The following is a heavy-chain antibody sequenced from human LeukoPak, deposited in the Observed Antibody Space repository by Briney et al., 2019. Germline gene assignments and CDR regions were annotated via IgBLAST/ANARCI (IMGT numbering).Heavy chain of an antibody. Sequence: GGSLRLSCAASGFTFSSYSMNWVRQAPGKGLEWVGRIKSKTDGGITDYFAPVKGRFTISRDDSKNTLYLQINSLKTEDTAVCYCTTDPTHYYYDSSALLDYWGQGTLVTVSS. V-gene: IGHV3-15*01. CDR1: GFTFSSYS. CDR3: TTDPTHYYYDSSALLDY. J-gene: IGHJ4*02. D-gene: IGHD3-22*01. CDR2: IKSKTDGGIT.